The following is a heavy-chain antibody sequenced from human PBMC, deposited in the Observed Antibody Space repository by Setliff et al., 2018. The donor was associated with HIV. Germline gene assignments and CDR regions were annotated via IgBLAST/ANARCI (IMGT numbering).Heavy chain of an antibody. CDR1: GYSFTNHY. Sequence: GASVKVSCKPSGYSFTNHYMHWVRQAPGQGLEWMGVINPTGGSTGNTQKFRGRVAMTRDTSISTAYMELSRLRSDDTAVYYCASGLICGGDCTWTVDYWGQGTLVTVSS. CDR3: ASGLICGGDCTWTVDY. D-gene: IGHD2-21*02. J-gene: IGHJ4*02. CDR2: INPTGGST. V-gene: IGHV1-46*01.